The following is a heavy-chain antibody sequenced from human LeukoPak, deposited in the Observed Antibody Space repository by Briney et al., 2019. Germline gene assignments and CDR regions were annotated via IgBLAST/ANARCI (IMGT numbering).Heavy chain of an antibody. Sequence: SETLSLTCTVSGGSISSYYWSWIRQPAGKGLEWIGRIYTSGSTNYNPSLKSRVTMSLDTSKNQFSLKLSSLTAADTAVYYCARDYYGSGSHPNWFDPWGQGTLVTVSS. D-gene: IGHD3-10*01. J-gene: IGHJ5*02. V-gene: IGHV4-4*07. CDR3: ARDYYGSGSHPNWFDP. CDR2: IYTSGST. CDR1: GGSISSYY.